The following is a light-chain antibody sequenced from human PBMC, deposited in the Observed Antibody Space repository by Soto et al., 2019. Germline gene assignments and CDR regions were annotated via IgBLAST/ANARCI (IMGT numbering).Light chain of an antibody. CDR1: SSNIGTNY. V-gene: IGLV1-51*01. J-gene: IGLJ2*01. Sequence: QSALTQPPSVSAAPGQKVTISYSGSSSNIGTNYVSWYQQLPGTVPTLLIYDNNKRPSGIPDRFSASKSGTSATLDITGLQIGDEADYYCETWDDSLPGAVFGGGTKLTVL. CDR2: DNN. CDR3: ETWDDSLPGAV.